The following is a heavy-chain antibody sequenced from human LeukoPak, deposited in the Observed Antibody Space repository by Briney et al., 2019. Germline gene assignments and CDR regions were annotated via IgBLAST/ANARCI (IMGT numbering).Heavy chain of an antibody. CDR2: ISGSGSGGST. CDR3: AKSGYNRFDY. D-gene: IGHD5-24*01. J-gene: IGHJ4*02. Sequence: GGSLRLSCAASGFTFSSYSMSWVRQAPGKGLEWVSSISGSGSGGSTYYADSVKGRFTISRDNSKNTLYLQMNSLRAEDTAVYYCAKSGYNRFDYWGQGTLVTVSS. V-gene: IGHV3-23*01. CDR1: GFTFSSYS.